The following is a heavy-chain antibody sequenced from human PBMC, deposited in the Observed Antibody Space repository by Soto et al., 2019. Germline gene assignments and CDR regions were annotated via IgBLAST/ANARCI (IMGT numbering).Heavy chain of an antibody. J-gene: IGHJ4*02. CDR3: AREGGRHSGGIDY. V-gene: IGHV1-69*01. CDR2: IIPIFGTA. D-gene: IGHD1-26*01. Sequence: QVQLVQSGAEVKKPGSSVKVSCKASGGTFRSYSINWVRQAPGQGLEWMGAIIPIFGTANYAQKFQGRVTITADESTSTAYMELSSLRSEDTAVDYCAREGGRHSGGIDYWGQGTLVTVSS. CDR1: GGTFRSYS.